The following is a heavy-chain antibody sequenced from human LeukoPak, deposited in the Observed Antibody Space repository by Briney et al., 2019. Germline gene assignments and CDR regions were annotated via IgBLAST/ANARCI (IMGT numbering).Heavy chain of an antibody. CDR3: VRAASGGYYDSSGYYYDDAFDI. CDR1: GFTFSSYW. D-gene: IGHD3-22*01. J-gene: IGHJ3*02. CDR2: INSDGSST. V-gene: IGHV3-74*01. Sequence: GGSLRLSCAASGFTFSSYWMHWVRQAPGKGLVWVSRINSDGSSTSYADSVKGRFTISRDNAKNTLYLQMNSLRAEDTAVYYCVRAASGGYYDSSGYYYDDAFDIWGQGTMVTVSS.